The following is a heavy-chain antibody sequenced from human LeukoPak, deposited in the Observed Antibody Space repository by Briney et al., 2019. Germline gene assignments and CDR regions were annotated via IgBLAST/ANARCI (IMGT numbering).Heavy chain of an antibody. Sequence: PGGSLRLSCAASGFTVSSNYMSWVRQAPGKGLEWVSVIYSGGSTYYADSVKGRFTISRDNSKNTLYLQMNSLRAEDTAVYYCARGSQLESHTWYRNSLESWGQGALVTVSS. D-gene: IGHD6-13*01. CDR2: IYSGGST. CDR3: ARGSQLESHTWYRNSLES. J-gene: IGHJ4*02. V-gene: IGHV3-53*01. CDR1: GFTVSSNY.